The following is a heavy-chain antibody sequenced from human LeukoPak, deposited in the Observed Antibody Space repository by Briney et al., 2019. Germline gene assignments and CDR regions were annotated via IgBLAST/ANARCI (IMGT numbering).Heavy chain of an antibody. CDR2: ISAYNGNT. CDR3: ARVETYYYDSSGSYDY. CDR1: GYTFTNYG. V-gene: IGHV1-18*01. Sequence: GASVKVSCKASGYTFTNYGISWVRQAPGQGLEWMGWISAYNGNTNYAQKLQGRVTMTTDTSTSTAYMELRSLRSDDTAVYYCARVETYYYDSSGSYDYWGQGTLVTVSS. D-gene: IGHD3-22*01. J-gene: IGHJ4*02.